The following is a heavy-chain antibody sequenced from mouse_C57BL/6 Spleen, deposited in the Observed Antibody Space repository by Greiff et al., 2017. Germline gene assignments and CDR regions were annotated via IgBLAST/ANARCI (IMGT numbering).Heavy chain of an antibody. CDR2: IDPSDSYT. CDR3: ARAEEGAMDY. CDR1: GYTFTSYW. Sequence: VQLQQPGAELVMPGASVKLSCKASGYTFTSYWMHWVKQRPGQGLEWIGEIDPSDSYTNYNQKFKGKSTLTVDKSSSTAYMQLSSLPSEDSAVYYCARAEEGAMDYWGQGTSVTVSS. J-gene: IGHJ4*01. V-gene: IGHV1-69*01.